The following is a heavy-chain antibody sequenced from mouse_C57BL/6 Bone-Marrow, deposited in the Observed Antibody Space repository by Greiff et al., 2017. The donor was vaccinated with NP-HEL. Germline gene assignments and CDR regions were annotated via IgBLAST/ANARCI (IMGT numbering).Heavy chain of an antibody. CDR1: GFTFSSYG. Sequence: EVKLVESGGDLVKPGGSLKLSCAASGFTFSSYGMSWVRQTPDKRLEWVATISSGGSYTYYPDSVKGRFTISRDNAKNTLYLQMSSLKSEYTAMYYCARSRIYWYFDVWGAGTTVTVSS. CDR2: ISSGGSYT. J-gene: IGHJ1*01. D-gene: IGHD1-1*01. V-gene: IGHV5-6*01. CDR3: ARSRIYWYFDV.